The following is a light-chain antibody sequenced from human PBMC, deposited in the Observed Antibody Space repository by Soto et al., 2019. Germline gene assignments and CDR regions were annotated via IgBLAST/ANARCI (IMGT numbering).Light chain of an antibody. CDR1: QSITSN. CDR3: QQYNNWPLWT. CDR2: GAS. V-gene: IGKV3-15*01. Sequence: IVMTQSPATLSLSPGERATLSCRASQSITSNLAWYQQKPDQAPRLLIYGASTRATGIPARFTGSGSGTEFTLTISSLQSEDVAVYYCQQYNNWPLWTFGQGTKVEIK. J-gene: IGKJ1*01.